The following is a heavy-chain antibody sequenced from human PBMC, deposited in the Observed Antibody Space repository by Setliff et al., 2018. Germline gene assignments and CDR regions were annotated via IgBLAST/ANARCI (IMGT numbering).Heavy chain of an antibody. CDR2: ISGSGRNT. J-gene: IGHJ4*02. CDR3: AKYTRVVTTTCFDY. CDR1: GLIFGNYA. D-gene: IGHD2-15*01. V-gene: IGHV3-23*01. Sequence: GGSLRLSCAASGLIFGNYAMNWVRQAPGKGLEWVSGISGSGRNTYYADSVKGRFTISRDNSQNTLYLQMNSLRAEDTAVYYCAKYTRVVTTTCFDYWGQGTLVTVSS.